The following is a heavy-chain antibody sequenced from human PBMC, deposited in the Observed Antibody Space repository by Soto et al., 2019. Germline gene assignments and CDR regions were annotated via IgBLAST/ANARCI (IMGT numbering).Heavy chain of an antibody. Sequence: QVQLVQSGPEVKKPGASVKVSCQASGYTFTNHGISWGRQAPGQGLEWVGWISGYNANTKYAQQFQGRVTMSTDTSTNTAYMELRSLPSDDTATYYCAFRVVVMKDGMEVWGQGTTVTVSS. CDR3: AFRVVVMKDGMEV. J-gene: IGHJ6*02. V-gene: IGHV1-18*04. D-gene: IGHD2-21*01. CDR1: GYTFTNHG. CDR2: ISGYNANT.